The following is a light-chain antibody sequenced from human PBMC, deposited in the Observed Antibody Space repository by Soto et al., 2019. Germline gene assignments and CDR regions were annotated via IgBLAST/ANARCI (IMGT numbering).Light chain of an antibody. Sequence: EIVLAQSPGILSLSPGERATLSCRASQTVSSIYLAWYQQKPGQAPRLLIYGISTRATGIPDRFSGSGSGTDFTLTISRLETEDFAVYYCEKYGSSPITCGGANKVDI. J-gene: IGKJ4*01. CDR2: GIS. CDR3: EKYGSSPIT. CDR1: QTVSSIY. V-gene: IGKV3-20*01.